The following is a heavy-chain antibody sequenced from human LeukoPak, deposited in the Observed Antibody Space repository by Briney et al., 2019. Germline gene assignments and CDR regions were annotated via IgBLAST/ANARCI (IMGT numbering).Heavy chain of an antibody. Sequence: GGSLRLSCAASGFTFSTYGMHWVRQAPGKGLKWVAVISYDGSHKYYADSVKGRFTISRDNSKNTLYLQMNSLRAEDTAVYYCAKDLASGSYLYYFEYWGQGTLVTVSS. CDR1: GFTFSTYG. D-gene: IGHD1-26*01. V-gene: IGHV3-30*18. CDR3: AKDLASGSYLYYFEY. J-gene: IGHJ4*02. CDR2: ISYDGSHK.